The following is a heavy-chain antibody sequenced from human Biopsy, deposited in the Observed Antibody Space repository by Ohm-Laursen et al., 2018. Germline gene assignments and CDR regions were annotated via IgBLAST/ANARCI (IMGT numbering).Heavy chain of an antibody. Sequence: SSVKVSCKPSGGSLSSYAISWVRQSPGQGLEWMGGIIPFFVTPNYAQMFQGRVTITADTSTSTAYMELSSLRSDDAAVYYCARGRRLPAAISSYYYAMDVWGQGTTVTVSS. CDR3: ARGRRLPAAISSYYYAMDV. CDR1: GGSLSSYA. D-gene: IGHD2-2*01. CDR2: IIPFFVTP. V-gene: IGHV1-69*06. J-gene: IGHJ6*02.